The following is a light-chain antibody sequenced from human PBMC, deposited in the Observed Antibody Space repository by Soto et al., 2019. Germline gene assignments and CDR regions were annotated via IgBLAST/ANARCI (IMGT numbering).Light chain of an antibody. Sequence: QSVLTQPPSVAKAPRQRVTISCSGSSFNIGDNAVNWYQQFPGKAPKLLIYYDDLLPSGVSDRFSGSKSGTSASLVISGLQSDDEADYYCSAWDDTLNGFVFGTGTKLTVL. CDR3: SAWDDTLNGFV. CDR1: SFNIGDNA. CDR2: YDD. V-gene: IGLV1-36*01. J-gene: IGLJ1*01.